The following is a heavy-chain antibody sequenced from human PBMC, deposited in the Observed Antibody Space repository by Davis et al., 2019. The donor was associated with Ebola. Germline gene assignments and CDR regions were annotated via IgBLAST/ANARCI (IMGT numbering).Heavy chain of an antibody. CDR1: GGSISSSSYY. J-gene: IGHJ4*02. CDR3: AGYGLFDY. D-gene: IGHD5-18*01. Sequence: SETLSLTCTVSGGSISSSSYYWSWIRQPPGKGLEWIGYIYYSGSTNYNPSLKSRVTISVDTSKNQFSLKLSSVTAADTAVYYCAGYGLFDYWGQGTLVTVSS. V-gene: IGHV4-61*05. CDR2: IYYSGST.